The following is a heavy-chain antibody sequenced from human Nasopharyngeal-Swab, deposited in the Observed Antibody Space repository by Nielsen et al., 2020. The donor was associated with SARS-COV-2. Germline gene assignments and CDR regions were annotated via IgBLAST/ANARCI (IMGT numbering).Heavy chain of an antibody. V-gene: IGHV3-33*05. D-gene: IGHD2-2*01. CDR2: ISYDGSNK. CDR3: ARGECSSTSCYPYYYGMDV. Sequence: WIRQPPGKGLEWVAVISYDGSNKYYADSVKGRFTISRDNSKNTLYLQMNSLRAEDTAVYYCARGECSSTSCYPYYYGMDVWGQGTTVTVSS. J-gene: IGHJ6*02.